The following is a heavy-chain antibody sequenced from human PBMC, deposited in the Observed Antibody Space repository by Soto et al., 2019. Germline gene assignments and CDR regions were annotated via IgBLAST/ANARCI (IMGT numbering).Heavy chain of an antibody. CDR3: ARVEKIQLWLRAEYYFDY. J-gene: IGHJ4*02. Sequence: ASETLSLTCTVSGGSISSYYWSWIRQPPGKGLEWIGYIYYSGSTNYNPSLKSRVTISVDTSKNQFSLKLSSVTAADTAVYYCARVEKIQLWLRAEYYFDYWGQGTLVTVSS. CDR1: GGSISSYY. V-gene: IGHV4-59*01. CDR2: IYYSGST. D-gene: IGHD5-18*01.